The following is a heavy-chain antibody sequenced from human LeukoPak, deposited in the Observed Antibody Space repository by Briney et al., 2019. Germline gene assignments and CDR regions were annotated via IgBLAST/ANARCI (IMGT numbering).Heavy chain of an antibody. Sequence: GGSLGLSCAASGFTFSNYWMSWVRQAPGKGLEWVANIKQDGSEKYYVDSVKGRFTISRDNAKNSLYLQMNSLRAEDTAVYYCARDPENLFTMIVHDVFNIWGQGTMVTVSS. J-gene: IGHJ3*02. CDR2: IKQDGSEK. D-gene: IGHD3-22*01. CDR3: ARDPENLFTMIVHDVFNI. CDR1: GFTFSNYW. V-gene: IGHV3-7*01.